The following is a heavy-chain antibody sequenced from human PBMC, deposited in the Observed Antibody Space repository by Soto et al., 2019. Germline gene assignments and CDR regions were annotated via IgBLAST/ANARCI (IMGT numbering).Heavy chain of an antibody. J-gene: IGHJ2*01. CDR3: ARDPGLPGRYWYFYL. D-gene: IGHD3-9*01. V-gene: IGHV1-2*04. CDR2: VNPKRGDA. Sequence: QVVLVQSGAEVKKPGDSVRVSCKSSGYKFTDYYIHWVRQAPGQGPEWMGWVNPKRGDAVYAQKFQGLVTMTRDTATTTAYVEVKRLSPDATAVYFCARDPGLPGRYWYFYLWGRGTLVTVSS. CDR1: GYKFTDYY.